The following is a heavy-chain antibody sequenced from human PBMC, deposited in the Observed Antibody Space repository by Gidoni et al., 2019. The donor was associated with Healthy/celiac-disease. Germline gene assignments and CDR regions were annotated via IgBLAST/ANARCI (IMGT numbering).Heavy chain of an antibody. CDR1: GGSFSGYY. D-gene: IGHD3-16*02. V-gene: IGHV4-34*01. Sequence: QVQLQQWGAGLLKPSETLSLTCAVYGGSFSGYYWSWIRQPPGKGLEWLGEINHSGSTNYNPSLKSRVTISVDTSKNQFSLKLSSVTAADTAVYYCARVDHDYVWGSYRPLNWFDPWGQGTLVTVSS. CDR3: ARVDHDYVWGSYRPLNWFDP. CDR2: INHSGST. J-gene: IGHJ5*02.